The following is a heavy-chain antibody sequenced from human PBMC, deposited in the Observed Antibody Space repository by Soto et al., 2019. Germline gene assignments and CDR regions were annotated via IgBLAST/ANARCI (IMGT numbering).Heavy chain of an antibody. D-gene: IGHD2-21*01. J-gene: IGHJ6*02. Sequence: QVQLVQSGTEVKKPGASVKISCKASGYTFTSYFMHWVRQAPGKGLEWMGRINPSDDSTGHAQDLQGRVIMTTDTYTATVYMELSSLRSEETAVYYCARGGVVVVPDDILGAWGPGTTVIVSS. V-gene: IGHV1-46*01. CDR1: GYTFTSYF. CDR2: INPSDDST. CDR3: ARGGVVVVPDDILGA.